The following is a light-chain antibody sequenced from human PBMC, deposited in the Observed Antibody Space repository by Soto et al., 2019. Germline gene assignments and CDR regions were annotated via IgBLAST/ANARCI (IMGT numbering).Light chain of an antibody. Sequence: QSVLTQPASVSGSPGQSITISCTGTSSDVGGYDYVSWYQQYPGKAPKLVIYDVSNRLSGVSNRFSGSKSGNTASLTISGLQAEDEADYYCSSYTSSSTLVFGGGTKLTVL. J-gene: IGLJ2*01. V-gene: IGLV2-14*01. CDR2: DVS. CDR1: SSDVGGYDY. CDR3: SSYTSSSTLV.